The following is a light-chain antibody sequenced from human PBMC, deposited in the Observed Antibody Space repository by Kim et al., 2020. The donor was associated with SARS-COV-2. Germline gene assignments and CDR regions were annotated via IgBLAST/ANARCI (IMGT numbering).Light chain of an antibody. CDR2: DAS. CDR1: QSVSSS. V-gene: IGKV3-11*01. Sequence: EIVLTQSPATLSLSPGERATLSCRASQSVSSSLAWYQQNPGQAPRLLIYDASNRATGIPARFSGSGSGTDFTLTISSLEPEDFAVYYCQQRSNWPPTFGGGTKVEIK. J-gene: IGKJ4*01. CDR3: QQRSNWPPT.